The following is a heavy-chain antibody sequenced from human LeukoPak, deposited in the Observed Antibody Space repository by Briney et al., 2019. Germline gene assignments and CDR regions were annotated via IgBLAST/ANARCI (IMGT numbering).Heavy chain of an antibody. D-gene: IGHD2-2*01. CDR3: AKDLNRYQLLYYFDY. CDR1: GFTFSSYG. V-gene: IGHV3-30*02. CDR2: IRYDGSNK. Sequence: GSLRLSCAASGFTFSSYGMHWVRQAPGKGLEWVAFIRYDGSNKYYADSVKGRFTISRDNSKNTLYLQMNSLRAEDTAVYYCAKDLNRYQLLYYFDYWGQGTLVTVSP. J-gene: IGHJ4*02.